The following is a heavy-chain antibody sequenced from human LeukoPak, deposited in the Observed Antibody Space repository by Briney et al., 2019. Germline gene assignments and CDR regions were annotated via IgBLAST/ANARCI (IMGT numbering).Heavy chain of an antibody. Sequence: GGSLRLSCAASGFSFSNYAMSWVRQAPARGPEWVSSIRGGGETFYADSVKGRFTISRDNSKNTLYQQMNSLRAEDTAVYYCAKGRCRRGYSSSCREIDYWGQGTLVTVSS. D-gene: IGHD6-13*01. J-gene: IGHJ4*02. CDR1: GFSFSNYA. CDR2: IRGGGET. V-gene: IGHV3-23*01. CDR3: AKGRCRRGYSSSCREIDY.